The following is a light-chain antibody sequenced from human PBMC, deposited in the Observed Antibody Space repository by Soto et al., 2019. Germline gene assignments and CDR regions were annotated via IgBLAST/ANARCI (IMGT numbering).Light chain of an antibody. CDR2: GAS. CDR1: QSVSGSY. J-gene: IGKJ1*01. V-gene: IGKV3-20*01. CDR3: HQYESSLWT. Sequence: ESVLTQSPGTLSLSAGERATLSCRVSQSVSGSYLVWYQQKPGQAPRLLIYGASSRATGIPDRFSGSGSGTDFTLTISRLEPEDFAVYYCHQYESSLWTFGQGTKVDIK.